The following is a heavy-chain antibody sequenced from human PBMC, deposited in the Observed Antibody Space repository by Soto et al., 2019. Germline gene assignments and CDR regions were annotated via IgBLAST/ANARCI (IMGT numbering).Heavy chain of an antibody. J-gene: IGHJ5*02. CDR1: GYTFTSYG. D-gene: IGHD3-3*01. CDR2: ISAYNGNT. Sequence: KPLASVKVSCKASGYTFTSYGISWVRQAPGQGLEWMGWISAYNGNTNYAQKLQGRVTMTTDTSTSTAYMELRSLRSDDTAVYYCARSLGFLRFLEWLPEWFDPWGQGTLVTVSS. V-gene: IGHV1-18*01. CDR3: ARSLGFLRFLEWLPEWFDP.